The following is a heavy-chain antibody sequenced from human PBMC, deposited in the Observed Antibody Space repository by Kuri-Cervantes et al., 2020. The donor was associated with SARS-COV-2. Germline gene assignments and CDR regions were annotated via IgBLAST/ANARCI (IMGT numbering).Heavy chain of an antibody. D-gene: IGHD3-22*01. CDR3: ARDWRYYDSSGFYSYYFDS. V-gene: IGHV4-61*01. Sequence: SETLSLTCTVSGGSVSSDTYYWSWTRQPPGKGLEWIGYIYYSGSTNYNPSLKSRVTISVDTSKNQFSLKLNSVTAADTAVYYCARDWRYYDSSGFYSYYFDSWGQGTLVTVSS. CDR1: GGSVSSDTYY. CDR2: IYYSGST. J-gene: IGHJ4*02.